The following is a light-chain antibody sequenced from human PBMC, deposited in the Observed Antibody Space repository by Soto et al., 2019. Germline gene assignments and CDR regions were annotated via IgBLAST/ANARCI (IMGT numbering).Light chain of an antibody. Sequence: DIQMTQSPSSLSASVGDRVTITCRASQSSSSYLNWYQQKPGKAPKLLMYAASSLQSGVPSRFSGSGSGTDFTLTISSLQPEDFAIYYCQQSYSNPRTFGQGTKVEIK. CDR3: QQSYSNPRT. V-gene: IGKV1-39*01. J-gene: IGKJ1*01. CDR2: AAS. CDR1: QSSSSY.